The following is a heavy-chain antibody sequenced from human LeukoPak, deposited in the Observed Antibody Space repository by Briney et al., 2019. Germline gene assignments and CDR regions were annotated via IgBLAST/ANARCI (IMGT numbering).Heavy chain of an antibody. V-gene: IGHV3-21*01. J-gene: IGHJ4*02. CDR3: ARDYYGSGSYFDY. CDR2: ISSSSSYI. D-gene: IGHD3-10*01. Sequence: GGSLRLSCAASGFTFSSYSMNWVRQAPGKGLEWVSSISSSSSYIYYADSVKGRFTISRDNAKNSLYLKMNSLRAEDTAVYYCARDYYGSGSYFDYWGQGTLVTVSS. CDR1: GFTFSSYS.